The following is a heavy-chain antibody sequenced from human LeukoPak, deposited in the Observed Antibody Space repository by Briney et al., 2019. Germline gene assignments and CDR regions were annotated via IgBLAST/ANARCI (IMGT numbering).Heavy chain of an antibody. V-gene: IGHV3-30*03. CDR2: ISYDGSNK. J-gene: IGHJ6*02. CDR3: ARGLLTMIVAGYYYYGMDV. D-gene: IGHD3-22*01. Sequence: GGSLRLSCAASGFTFSSYGMHWVRQAPGKGLEWVAVISYDGSNKYYADSVKGRFTIPRDNSKNTLYLQMNSLRSEDTAVYYCARGLLTMIVAGYYYYGMDVWGQGTTVTVSS. CDR1: GFTFSSYG.